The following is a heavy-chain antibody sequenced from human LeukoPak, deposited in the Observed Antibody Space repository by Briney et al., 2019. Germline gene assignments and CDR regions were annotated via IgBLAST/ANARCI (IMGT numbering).Heavy chain of an antibody. D-gene: IGHD5-18*01. CDR2: IRYDGSNK. V-gene: IGHV3-30*02. CDR1: GFTFSSYG. CDR3: AKDSNSYDYYYYYMDV. Sequence: PGGSLRLSCAASGFTFSSYGMHWVRQAPGKGLEWVAFIRYDGSNKYYADSVKGRFTISRDNSKNTLYLQMNSLRAEDTAVYYCAKDSNSYDYYYYYMDVWGKGTTVTTSS. J-gene: IGHJ6*03.